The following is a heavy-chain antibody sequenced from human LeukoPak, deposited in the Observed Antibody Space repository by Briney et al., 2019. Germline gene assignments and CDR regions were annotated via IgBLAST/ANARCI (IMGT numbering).Heavy chain of an antibody. Sequence: GGSLRLSCAASGFTFSSYAMSWVRQAPGKGLEWVSAISGSGGSTYYADSVKGRFTISRDNSKNTLYLQMNSLRAEDTAVYYCAKDGGNYYYDSSGHYDFDYWGQGTLVTVSS. J-gene: IGHJ4*02. D-gene: IGHD3-22*01. V-gene: IGHV3-23*01. CDR3: AKDGGNYYYDSSGHYDFDY. CDR2: ISGSGGST. CDR1: GFTFSSYA.